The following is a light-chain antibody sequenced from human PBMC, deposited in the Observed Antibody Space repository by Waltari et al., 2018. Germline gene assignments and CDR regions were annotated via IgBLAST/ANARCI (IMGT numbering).Light chain of an antibody. Sequence: DIVMTQSPDSLTVSLGERATINSKSSQTVFYNSDNKNYLSWYQQKPGQPPKLLIYWASTRESGVPDRFSGSGSGTDFDLTISDLQAEDVAVYFCQQYFDTPWTFGRGTKVEVK. CDR1: QTVFYNSDNKNY. J-gene: IGKJ1*01. CDR2: WAS. V-gene: IGKV4-1*01. CDR3: QQYFDTPWT.